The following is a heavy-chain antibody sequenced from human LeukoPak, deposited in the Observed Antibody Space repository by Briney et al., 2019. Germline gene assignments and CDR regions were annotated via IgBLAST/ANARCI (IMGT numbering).Heavy chain of an antibody. CDR1: GHPINSAYY. V-gene: IGHV4-38-2*01. J-gene: IGHJ6*03. D-gene: IGHD3-10*01. CDR3: ARQFDSYFYYYLDV. CDR2: LYHPDST. Sequence: SETLSLTCAVSGHPINSAYYWVWIRQPPGKGLEWIGSLYHPDSTYYNPSLESRVTMSVDTSRNQFSLKLSFVTAADTAVFYCARQFDSYFYYYLDVWGTGTTVTVSS.